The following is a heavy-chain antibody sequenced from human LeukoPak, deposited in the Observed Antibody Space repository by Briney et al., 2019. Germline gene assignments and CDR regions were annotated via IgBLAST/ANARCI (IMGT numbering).Heavy chain of an antibody. J-gene: IGHJ6*03. D-gene: IGHD3-10*01. CDR1: GYSISSGYY. CDR2: IYHSGST. V-gene: IGHV4-38-2*02. Sequence: SETLSLTCTVSGYSISSGYYWGWIRQPPGKGLEWIGSIYHSGSTYYNPSLKSRVTMSVDTSKNQFSLKLSSVTAADTAVYYCARDMVRGVLYYYYYMDVWGKGTTVTISS. CDR3: ARDMVRGVLYYYYYMDV.